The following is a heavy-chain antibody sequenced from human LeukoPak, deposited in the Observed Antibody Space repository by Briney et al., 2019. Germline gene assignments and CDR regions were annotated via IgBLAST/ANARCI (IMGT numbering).Heavy chain of an antibody. CDR3: ARDKGTIWIFQNDPFDM. J-gene: IGHJ3*02. Sequence: GGSLRLSCAASGFSFRTYIMHWVRQAPGKGLEWVAVISNDGRNSYYTDSVKGRFTISRDNSENTLFMQMNSLRGEDTAVYYCARDKGTIWIFQNDPFDMWGQGTMVTVSS. V-gene: IGHV3-30*10. CDR1: GFSFRTYI. CDR2: ISNDGRNS. D-gene: IGHD1-1*01.